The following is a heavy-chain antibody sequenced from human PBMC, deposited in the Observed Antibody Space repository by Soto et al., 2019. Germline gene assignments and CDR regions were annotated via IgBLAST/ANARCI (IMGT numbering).Heavy chain of an antibody. CDR2: IYWNDDK. V-gene: IGHV2-5*01. CDR1: GFSLRTSGVG. J-gene: IGHJ5*02. Sequence: SGPTLVNPTQTLTLTCIFSGFSLRTSGVGVGWIRQPPGKALEWLGFIYWNDDKRYSPSLKSRLTITKDTTKNQVVLTMTNMDPVDTATYYCAKSGSSGWYGWFDPWGQGTLVTVSS. D-gene: IGHD6-19*01. CDR3: AKSGSSGWYGWFDP.